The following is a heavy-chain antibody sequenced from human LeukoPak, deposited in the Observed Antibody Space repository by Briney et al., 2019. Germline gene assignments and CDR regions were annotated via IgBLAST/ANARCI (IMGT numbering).Heavy chain of an antibody. CDR1: GFTFSSYW. V-gene: IGHV3-7*01. CDR2: IKQDGSEK. CDR3: AREGGGDYVKESDY. D-gene: IGHD4-17*01. Sequence: LAGGSLRLSCAASGFTFSSYWMSWVRQAPGKGLEWVANIKQDGSEKYYVDSVKGRFTISRDNAKNSLYLQMNSLRAEDTAVYYCAREGGGDYVKESDYWGQGTLVTVSS. J-gene: IGHJ4*02.